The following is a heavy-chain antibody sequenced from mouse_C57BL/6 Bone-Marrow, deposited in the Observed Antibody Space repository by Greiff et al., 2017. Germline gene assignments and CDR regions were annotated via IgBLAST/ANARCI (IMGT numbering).Heavy chain of an antibody. Sequence: EVKVVESGGDLVKPGGSLKLSCAASGFTFSSYGMSWVRQTPDKRLEWVATISSGGSYTYYPDSVKGRFTISRDNAKNTLYLQMSSLKSEDTAMYYCAIRGYSNYLDYWGQCTTLTVSS. V-gene: IGHV5-6*02. D-gene: IGHD2-5*01. CDR3: AIRGYSNYLDY. CDR1: GFTFSSYG. CDR2: ISSGGSYT. J-gene: IGHJ2*01.